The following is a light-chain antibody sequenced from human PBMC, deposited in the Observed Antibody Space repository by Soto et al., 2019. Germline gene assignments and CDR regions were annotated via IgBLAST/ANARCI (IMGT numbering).Light chain of an antibody. V-gene: IGLV2-14*01. CDR3: SSYTSSFTYV. CDR1: SSDVGGYNY. J-gene: IGLJ1*01. Sequence: QSALTQPASVSGSPGQSITISCTGTSSDVGGYNYVSWYQQHPGKAPKLIISDVSNRPSGVSNRFSGSKSGNTASLTISGLQAEDEADYYCSSYTSSFTYVFGTGTKLTVL. CDR2: DVS.